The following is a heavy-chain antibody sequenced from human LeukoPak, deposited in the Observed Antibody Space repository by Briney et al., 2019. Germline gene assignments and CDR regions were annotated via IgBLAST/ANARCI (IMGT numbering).Heavy chain of an antibody. CDR3: AKDETRTTREPGGPFDY. CDR2: IAYDGKNK. J-gene: IGHJ4*02. V-gene: IGHV3-30*04. CDR1: GFTFSTYT. D-gene: IGHD1-26*01. Sequence: GGSLRLSCAASGFTFSTYTMNWVRQAPGKGLEWVAVIAYDGKNKYYADAVKGRFTISRDNSKNTVNLQMNSLRSEDTAMYFCAKDETRTTREPGGPFDYWGQGILVTVSS.